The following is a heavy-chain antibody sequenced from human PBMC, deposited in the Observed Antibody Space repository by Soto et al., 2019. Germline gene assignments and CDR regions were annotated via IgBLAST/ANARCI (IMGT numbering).Heavy chain of an antibody. D-gene: IGHD6-13*01. CDR2: IYYSGST. J-gene: IGHJ6*02. CDR3: ARVSSSSWYVYGMDV. CDR1: GGSVSSGDYY. V-gene: IGHV4-30-4*01. Sequence: SETLSLTCTVSGGSVSSGDYYWSWIRQPPGKGLEWIGYIYYSGSTYYNPSLKSRVTISVDTSKNQFSLKPSSVTAADTAVYYCARVSSSSWYVYGMDVWGQGTTVTVSS.